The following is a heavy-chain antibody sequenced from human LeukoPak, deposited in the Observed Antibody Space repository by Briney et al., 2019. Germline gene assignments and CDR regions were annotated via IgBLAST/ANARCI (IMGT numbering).Heavy chain of an antibody. CDR1: GGSISSRNYY. CDR3: ARHVSVAVTNFFDY. V-gene: IGHV4-39*01. J-gene: IGHJ4*02. D-gene: IGHD6-19*01. CDR2: VYYTGTT. Sequence: SETLSLTCTVSGGSISSRNYYWGWIRQPPGKGLEWFGGVYYTGTTYSNPSLKRRVTMSVDTSKNQFSLRLSSVTAADTAVYYCARHVSVAVTNFFDYWGQGTLVTVSS.